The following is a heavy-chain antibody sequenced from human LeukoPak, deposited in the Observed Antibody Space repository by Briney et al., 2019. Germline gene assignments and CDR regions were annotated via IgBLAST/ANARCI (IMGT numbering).Heavy chain of an antibody. Sequence: SETLSLTCTVSRGSISGAKNYWGWIRQPPGKGLEWIGIILYSGSTYYSPSLKSRVTISVDTSKNKFSLKLSSVTAADTAAYYCARYLADYWRSEQTGWFDPWGRGTLVTVSS. D-gene: IGHD4-11*01. CDR3: ARYLADYWRSEQTGWFDP. CDR1: RGSISGAKNY. J-gene: IGHJ5*02. V-gene: IGHV4-39*07. CDR2: ILYSGST.